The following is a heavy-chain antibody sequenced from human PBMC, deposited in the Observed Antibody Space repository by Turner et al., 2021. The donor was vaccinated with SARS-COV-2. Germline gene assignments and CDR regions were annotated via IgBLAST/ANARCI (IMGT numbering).Heavy chain of an antibody. J-gene: IGHJ4*02. D-gene: IGHD3-3*01. Sequence: QLQLQESGPGLVKPSETLSLTCTVSGGSISSSGYYWGWIRQPPGKGLEWIGNIYYSGSTYYNPSLKSRVTISVVTSKNHFSLRLSSVTAADTAVYYCARRRFKSGYSFDYWGQGTLVTVSS. V-gene: IGHV4-39*02. CDR1: GGSISSSGYY. CDR2: IYYSGST. CDR3: ARRRFKSGYSFDY.